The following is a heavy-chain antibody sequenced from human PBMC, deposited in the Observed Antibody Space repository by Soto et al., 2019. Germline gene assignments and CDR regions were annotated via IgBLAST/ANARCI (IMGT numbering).Heavy chain of an antibody. CDR2: IYYSGST. Sequence: SLTLCLTWTVAGGSIGSSSYYWGWIRQPPGKGLEWIGSIYYSGSTYYNPSLKSRVTISVDTSKNQFSLKLSSVTAADTAVYYCASRFIYGDYGPSWFDPWGQGTLVTVSS. V-gene: IGHV4-39*01. CDR3: ASRFIYGDYGPSWFDP. D-gene: IGHD4-17*01. J-gene: IGHJ5*02. CDR1: GGSIGSSSYY.